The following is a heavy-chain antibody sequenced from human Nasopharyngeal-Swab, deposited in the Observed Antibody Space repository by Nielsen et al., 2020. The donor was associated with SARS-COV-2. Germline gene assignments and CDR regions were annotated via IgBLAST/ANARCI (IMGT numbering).Heavy chain of an antibody. CDR2: ISSSGSTI. CDR3: ARYGGIQILTGYFDY. Sequence: GGSLRLSCAAPGFTFSDYYMSWIRQAPGKGLEWVSYISSSGSTIYYADSVKGRFTISRDNAKNSLYLQMNSLRAEDTAVHYCARYGGIQILTGYFDYWGPGTLVTVSS. V-gene: IGHV3-11*04. J-gene: IGHJ4*02. CDR1: GFTFSDYY. D-gene: IGHD3-9*01.